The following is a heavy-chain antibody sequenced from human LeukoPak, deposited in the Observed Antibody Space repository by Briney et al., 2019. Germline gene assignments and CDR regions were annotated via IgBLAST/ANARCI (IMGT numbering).Heavy chain of an antibody. V-gene: IGHV3-23*01. J-gene: IGHJ4*02. Sequence: AGGSLRLSCTASGFTFSSYGLSWVRQAPGKGLEWVSATSGSGGSTYYADSVKGRFTMSRDNHKNTVYLQMNSLRAEDTAIYCCAKHSSSWSASCSFDYWGQGTLVIVSS. D-gene: IGHD6-13*01. CDR2: TSGSGGST. CDR1: GFTFSSYG. CDR3: AKHSSSWSASCSFDY.